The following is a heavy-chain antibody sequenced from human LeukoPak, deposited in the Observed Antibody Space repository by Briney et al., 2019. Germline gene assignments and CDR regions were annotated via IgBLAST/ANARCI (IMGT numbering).Heavy chain of an antibody. J-gene: IGHJ4*02. CDR1: RFTFSSYS. Sequence: GGSLRLSCAASRFTFSSYSMNWVRHAPGKGLEWVSSISSSTNYIYYADSVKGRFTISRDNAKNSLYLQMNSLRAEDTAVYCCARGGGFVDYWGQGTLVTVSS. D-gene: IGHD3-10*01. CDR2: ISSSTNYI. V-gene: IGHV3-21*01. CDR3: ARGGGFVDY.